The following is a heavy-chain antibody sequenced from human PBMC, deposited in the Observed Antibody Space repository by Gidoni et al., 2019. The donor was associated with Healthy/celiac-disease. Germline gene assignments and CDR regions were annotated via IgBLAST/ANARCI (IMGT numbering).Heavy chain of an antibody. CDR3: ARQGRVLRFLEWLSDAFDI. Sequence: QLQLQESGPGLVKPSETLSLTCTVSGGSISSSRYYWGWIRQPPGKGLEWIGSIYYSGSTYYNPSLKSRVTISVDTSKNQFSLKLSSVTAADTAVYYCARQGRVLRFLEWLSDAFDIWGQGTMVTVSS. V-gene: IGHV4-39*01. CDR1: GGSISSSRYY. CDR2: IYYSGST. D-gene: IGHD3-3*01. J-gene: IGHJ3*02.